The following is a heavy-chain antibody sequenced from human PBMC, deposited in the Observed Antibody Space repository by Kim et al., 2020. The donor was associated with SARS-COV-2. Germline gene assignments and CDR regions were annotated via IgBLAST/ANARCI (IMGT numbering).Heavy chain of an antibody. V-gene: IGHV3-23*01. Sequence: GGSLRLSCAASGFTFSTYAMSWVRQAPGKGLEWVSGISGSAGSKDYADTVKGRFTISRDNSKNTLYLQMSSLRAEDTAVYYCARLVAYWGQGTLVTVSS. CDR3: ARLVAY. CDR1: GFTFSTYA. CDR2: ISGSAGSK. D-gene: IGHD3-9*01. J-gene: IGHJ4*02.